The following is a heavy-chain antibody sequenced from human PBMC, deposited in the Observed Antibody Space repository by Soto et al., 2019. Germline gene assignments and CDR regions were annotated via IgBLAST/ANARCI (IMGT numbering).Heavy chain of an antibody. CDR1: GFTFSNAW. J-gene: IGHJ6*03. V-gene: IGHV3-15*01. Sequence: GGSLRLSCAASGFTFSNAWMSWVRQAPGKGLEWVGRIKSRTDGGTHDYAAPVNGRFTITGEYSKNTLYLKMNSLKNVDRPVYYCTTVRAYFWGGYPIYYYYIDVWGKGTTVTVSS. CDR3: TTVRAYFWGGYPIYYYYIDV. D-gene: IGHD3-3*01. CDR2: IKSRTDGGTH.